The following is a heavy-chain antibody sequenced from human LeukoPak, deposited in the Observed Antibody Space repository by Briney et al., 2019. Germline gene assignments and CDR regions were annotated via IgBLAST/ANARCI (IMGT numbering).Heavy chain of an antibody. CDR2: IYTSGST. V-gene: IGHV4-61*02. CDR1: GDPNSSGRYY. D-gene: IGHD3-9*01. J-gene: IGHJ4*02. Sequence: SETLSLLCTDPGDPNSSGRYYGTWIRQPAGKGLEWIGRIYTSGSTNYNPSLKSRVTISVDTPKNLFSLKLSSVTAADTALYCCARELLLGGCDYWGQGTLVTVSS. CDR3: ARELLLGGCDY.